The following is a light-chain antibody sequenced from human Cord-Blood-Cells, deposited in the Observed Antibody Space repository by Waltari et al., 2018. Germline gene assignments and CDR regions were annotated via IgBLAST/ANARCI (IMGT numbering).Light chain of an antibody. Sequence: DIQMTQSPSSLSASVGDRVTITCRASQSISSYLNWYQQKPGKAPKLLIYAACSLQSGVPSRFSGSGSGTDFPHTISSLQPEDFATYYCQQSYSTPWTFGQGTKVEIK. J-gene: IGKJ1*01. CDR1: QSISSY. CDR3: QQSYSTPWT. V-gene: IGKV1-39*01. CDR2: AAC.